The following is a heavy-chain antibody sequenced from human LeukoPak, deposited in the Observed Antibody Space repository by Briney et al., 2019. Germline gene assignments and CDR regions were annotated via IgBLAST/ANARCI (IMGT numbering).Heavy chain of an antibody. D-gene: IGHD3-22*01. Sequence: GGSLRLSCAASGFTFDDYAMHWVRQAPGKGLEWVSGISWNSGSIGYADSVKGRFTISRDNSKNTLYLQMNSLRAEDTAVYYCAKGSGYYYVGFDYWGQGTLVTVSS. CDR1: GFTFDDYA. CDR2: ISWNSGSI. CDR3: AKGSGYYYVGFDY. V-gene: IGHV3-9*01. J-gene: IGHJ4*02.